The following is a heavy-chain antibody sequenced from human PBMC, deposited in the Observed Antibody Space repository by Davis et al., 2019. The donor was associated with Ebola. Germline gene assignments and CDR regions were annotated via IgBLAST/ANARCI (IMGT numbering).Heavy chain of an antibody. CDR3: SRVYYYDSSGYYVGAFDI. J-gene: IGHJ3*02. CDR2: ISYSGKT. CDR1: GGSISSHY. Sequence: GSLRLSCSVSGGSISSHYWSWIRQPPGKGLEWIGYISYSGKTNYNPSLKSRATISGDTSKNQISLKLNSATAADTAVYYCSRVYYYDSSGYYVGAFDIWGQGTMVAVSS. V-gene: IGHV4-59*11. D-gene: IGHD3-22*01.